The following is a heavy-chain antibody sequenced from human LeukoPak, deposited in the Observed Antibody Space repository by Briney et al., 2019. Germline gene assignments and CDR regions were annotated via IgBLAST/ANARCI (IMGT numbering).Heavy chain of an antibody. CDR1: GFTFSTHA. CDR3: ARSDYYGSGSYLGY. V-gene: IGHV3-30*04. D-gene: IGHD3-10*01. Sequence: GGSLRLSCAASGFTFSTHAMHWVRQAPVKGLEWVAIISYDGSNKYYADSVKGRFTISRDNSKNTLYLQVNSLRAEDTAVYYCARSDYYGSGSYLGYWGQGTLVTVSS. J-gene: IGHJ4*02. CDR2: ISYDGSNK.